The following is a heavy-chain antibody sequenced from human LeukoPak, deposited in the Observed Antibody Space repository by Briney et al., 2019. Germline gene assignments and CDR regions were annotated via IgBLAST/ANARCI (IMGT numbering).Heavy chain of an antibody. CDR1: GGSINSHY. CDR2: IYNSGSI. V-gene: IGHV4-59*11. D-gene: IGHD2-15*01. Sequence: SETLSLTCTVSGGSINSHYCNWIRQPPGKGLEWIGYIYNSGSINYNPSLKSRVTISVDTSKNQFSLKLSSVTAADTAIYYCATKVRGGFDIWGQGTMVTVSS. CDR3: ATKVRGGFDI. J-gene: IGHJ3*02.